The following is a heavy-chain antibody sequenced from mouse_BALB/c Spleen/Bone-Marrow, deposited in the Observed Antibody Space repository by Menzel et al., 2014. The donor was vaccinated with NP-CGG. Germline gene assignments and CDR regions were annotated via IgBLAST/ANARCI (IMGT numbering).Heavy chain of an antibody. Sequence: EVQLQQSGTVLARPGAAVKMSCKASGYTFSNYWMHWVKQRPGQGLEWIGTIYPGNSDTTYNQKFKGKAKLTAVTSTSTAYKELSSLTSEDSAVYYCTTLARSDFDYWGQGTTLTVSS. CDR1: GYTFSNYW. CDR2: IYPGNSDT. D-gene: IGHD3-1*01. V-gene: IGHV1-5*01. CDR3: TTLARSDFDY. J-gene: IGHJ2*01.